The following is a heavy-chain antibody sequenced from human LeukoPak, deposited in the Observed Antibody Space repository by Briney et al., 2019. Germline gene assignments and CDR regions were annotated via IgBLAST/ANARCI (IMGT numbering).Heavy chain of an antibody. CDR1: GGSFSGYY. CDR2: INHSGST. J-gene: IGHJ4*02. D-gene: IGHD2/OR15-2a*01. V-gene: IGHV4-34*01. Sequence: SETLSLTCAVYGGSFSGYYWSWIRQPPGKGLEWIGEINHSGSTNYNPSLKSRVTISVDTSKNQFSLKLSSVTAADTAVYYCASAATPLRNRTYCFDYWGQGTLVTVSS. CDR3: ASAATPLRNRTYCFDY.